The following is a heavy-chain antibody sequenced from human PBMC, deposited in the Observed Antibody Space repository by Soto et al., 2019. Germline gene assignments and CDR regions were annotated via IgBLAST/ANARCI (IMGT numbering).Heavy chain of an antibody. D-gene: IGHD1-20*01. CDR3: AAAPYNWNDLYYYYYGMDV. CDR1: GFTFTSSA. J-gene: IGHJ6*02. Sequence: QMQLVQSGPEVKKPGTSVKVSCKASGFTFTSSAMQWVRQARGQRFEWIGWIVVGSGNTNYAQKFQERVTITRDLSTSTAYIELSSLRSEDKAVYYCAAAPYNWNDLYYYYYGMDVWGQGTTVTVSS. CDR2: IVVGSGNT. V-gene: IGHV1-58*02.